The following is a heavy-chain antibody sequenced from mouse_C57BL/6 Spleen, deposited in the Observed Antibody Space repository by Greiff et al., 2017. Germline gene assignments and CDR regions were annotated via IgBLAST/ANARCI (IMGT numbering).Heavy chain of an antibody. CDR1: GYTFTSYW. Sequence: QVHVKQSGTELVKPGASVKLSCKASGYTFTSYWMHWVKQRPGQGLEWIGNINPSNGGTNYNEKFKSKATLTVDKSSSTAYMQLSSLTSEDSAVYYCARRAAQAGYFDYWVQGTTLTVSS. D-gene: IGHD3-2*02. J-gene: IGHJ2*01. V-gene: IGHV1-53*01. CDR3: ARRAAQAGYFDY. CDR2: INPSNGGT.